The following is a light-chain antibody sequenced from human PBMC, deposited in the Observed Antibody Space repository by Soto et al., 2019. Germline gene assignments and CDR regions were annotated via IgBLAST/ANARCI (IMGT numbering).Light chain of an antibody. V-gene: IGLV1-51*01. CDR1: SSNIGINF. CDR2: DNN. Sequence: QPVLTQPPSVSAAPGQKVTISCSGSSSNIGINFVSWYQHIPGTAPKLLIYDNNNRPSGTPARFSGSKSGTSATLGITGLQTGDEADYYCGAWDTTLSAVVFGGGTKLTVL. J-gene: IGLJ2*01. CDR3: GAWDTTLSAVV.